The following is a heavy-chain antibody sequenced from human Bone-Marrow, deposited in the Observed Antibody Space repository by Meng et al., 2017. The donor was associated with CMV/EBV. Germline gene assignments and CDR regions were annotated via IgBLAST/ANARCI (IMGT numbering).Heavy chain of an antibody. CDR3: AKWDLYYGGYTEDDY. D-gene: IGHD5-12*01. CDR2: ISGSGGGT. V-gene: IGHV3-23*01. J-gene: IGHJ4*02. CDR1: GGTFSSYA. Sequence: FCKASGGTFSSYAMSWVRQAPGKGLEWVSAISGSGGGTYYADSVKGRFTISRDNSKNKLYLQMNSLRAEDTAVYYCAKWDLYYGGYTEDDYWGQGTLVTVSS.